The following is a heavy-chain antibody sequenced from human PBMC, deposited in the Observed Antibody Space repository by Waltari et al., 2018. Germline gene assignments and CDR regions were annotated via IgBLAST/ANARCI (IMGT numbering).Heavy chain of an antibody. CDR2: INHSPNS. CDR3: VRLEDCTGPGGNCYSGAPFAVDV. Sequence: QLHLQQWGAGLLRPSETLSLLCAVHGGSFRGYYWGWLRQPPGKGLEWIGEINHSPNSNYNPSLRSRVHMSIDTSQNQFSLQLTSVTAADTGVYYCVRLEDCTGPGGNCYSGAPFAVDVWGQGTTVTVPS. J-gene: IGHJ6*02. CDR1: GGSFRGYY. D-gene: IGHD2-8*02. V-gene: IGHV4-34*01.